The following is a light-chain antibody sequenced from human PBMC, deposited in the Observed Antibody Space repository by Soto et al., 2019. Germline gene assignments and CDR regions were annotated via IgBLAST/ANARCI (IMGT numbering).Light chain of an antibody. V-gene: IGKV1-39*01. Sequence: DIQVTQSPSSLSASVGDRVTITCRASQRISSYLKWYRQKPGRAPNLLIYAASKLQSGVPSRFSGSGSCTDFTLTISTLQPGDFAIYYCHHSYCAPWTFGQGTKVEIK. CDR2: AAS. J-gene: IGKJ1*01. CDR1: QRISSY. CDR3: HHSYCAPWT.